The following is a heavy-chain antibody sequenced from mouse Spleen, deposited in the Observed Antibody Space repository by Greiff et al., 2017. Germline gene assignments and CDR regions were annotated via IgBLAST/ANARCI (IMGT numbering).Heavy chain of an antibody. Sequence: EVKLVESGGGLVKPGGSLKLSCAASGFTFSSYAMSWVRQTPEKRLEWVATISSGGSYTYYPDSVKGRFTISRDNAKNTLYLQMSSLRSEDTAMYYCESNHVYYGRSLYYFDYWGQGTTLTVSS. CDR1: GFTFSSYA. J-gene: IGHJ2*01. V-gene: IGHV5-9-1*01. D-gene: IGHD1-1*01. CDR2: ISSGGSYT. CDR3: ESNHVYYGRSLYYFDY.